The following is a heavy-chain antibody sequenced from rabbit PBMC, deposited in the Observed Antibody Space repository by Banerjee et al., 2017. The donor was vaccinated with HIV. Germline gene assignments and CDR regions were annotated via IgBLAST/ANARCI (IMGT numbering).Heavy chain of an antibody. CDR1: GFSFSSSYY. CDR2: IDINSSGST. D-gene: IGHD6-1*01. J-gene: IGHJ4*01. V-gene: IGHV1S45*01. Sequence: QEQLEESGGDLVKPEGSLTLTCTASGFSFSSSYYMCWVRQAPGKGLEWIACIDINSSGSTYYATWAKGRFTISKTSSTTVTLQMTSLTAADTATYFCARDGGYTDAGYVFYFNLWGPGTLVTVS. CDR3: ARDGGYTDAGYVFYFNL.